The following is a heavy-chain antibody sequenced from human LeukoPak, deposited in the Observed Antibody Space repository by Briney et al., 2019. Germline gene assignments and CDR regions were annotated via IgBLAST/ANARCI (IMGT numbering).Heavy chain of an antibody. Sequence: PSETLSHTCAVYGGSFSGYYWSWIRQPPGKGLEWIGDINYSGSTNYNPSLKSRVTISVDTSKNQFSLKLSSVTAADTAVYYCARGTSTVEYSSGRHFDYWGQGTLVTVSS. CDR2: INYSGST. J-gene: IGHJ4*02. CDR3: ARGTSTVEYSSGRHFDY. V-gene: IGHV4-34*01. D-gene: IGHD6-19*01. CDR1: GGSFSGYY.